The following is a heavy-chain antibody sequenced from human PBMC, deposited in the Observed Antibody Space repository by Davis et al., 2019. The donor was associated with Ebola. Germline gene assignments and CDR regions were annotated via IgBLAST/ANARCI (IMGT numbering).Heavy chain of an antibody. Sequence: PSETLSLTCTVSGGSISSYYWSWIRQPAGKGLEWIGRIYTSGSTNYNPSLKSRVTMSVDTSKNQFSLKLSSVTAADTAVYYCARDRGGLVGPPNWFDPWGQGTLVTVSS. D-gene: IGHD2-8*02. J-gene: IGHJ5*02. CDR3: ARDRGGLVGPPNWFDP. CDR1: GGSISSYY. CDR2: IYTSGST. V-gene: IGHV4-4*07.